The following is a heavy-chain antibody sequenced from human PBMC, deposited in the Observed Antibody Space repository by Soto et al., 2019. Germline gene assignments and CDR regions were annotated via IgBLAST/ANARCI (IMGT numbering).Heavy chain of an antibody. CDR1: GFTFSTYS. CDR3: ARDRVVINPSYYFDY. V-gene: IGHV3-33*01. D-gene: IGHD3-3*01. Sequence: QVQLVESGGGVVQPGRSLRLSCAASGFTFSTYSMHWVRQAPGKGPEWVSLIWHDGSNKYYADSVKGRFTIPRDNSKNTLYLQMHSLRAEDTAVYYCARDRVVINPSYYFDYWGQGTLVTVSS. J-gene: IGHJ4*02. CDR2: IWHDGSNK.